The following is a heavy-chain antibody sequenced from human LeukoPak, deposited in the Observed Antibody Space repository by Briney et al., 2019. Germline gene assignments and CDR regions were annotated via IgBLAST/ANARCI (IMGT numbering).Heavy chain of an antibody. CDR2: INPNSGGT. J-gene: IGHJ6*02. D-gene: IGHD2-2*01. CDR1: GYTFTGYY. CDR3: ARDLPAVVSRYCSSTSCYLGGMDV. Sequence: GASVKVSCKASGYTFTGYYMHWVRQAPGQGLEWMGWINPNSGGTNYAQKFQGRVTMTRDTSISTAYIELSRLRSDDTAVYYCARDLPAVVSRYCSSTSCYLGGMDVWGQGTTVTVSS. V-gene: IGHV1-2*02.